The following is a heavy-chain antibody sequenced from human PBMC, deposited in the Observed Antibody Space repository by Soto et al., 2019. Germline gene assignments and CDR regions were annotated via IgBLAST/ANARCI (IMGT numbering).Heavy chain of an antibody. V-gene: IGHV3-9*01. D-gene: IGHD3-9*01. Sequence: VQLVESGGGLVQPGRSLRLSCAASGFTFDDYAMHWVRQAPGKGLEWVSGISWNSGSIGYADSVKGRFTISRDNAKNSLYLQMNSLRAEDTALYYCAKSHVLRYFDWLLFDYWGQGTLVTVSS. J-gene: IGHJ4*02. CDR2: ISWNSGSI. CDR1: GFTFDDYA. CDR3: AKSHVLRYFDWLLFDY.